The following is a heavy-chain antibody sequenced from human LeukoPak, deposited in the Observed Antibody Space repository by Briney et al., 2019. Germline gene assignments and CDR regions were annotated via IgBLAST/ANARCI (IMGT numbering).Heavy chain of an antibody. D-gene: IGHD6-19*01. CDR1: GFTFSSYS. CDR2: ISSSSSTI. CDR3: AREPHTLLAVAGFGGDAFDI. Sequence: PGGSLRLSCAASGFTFSSYSMNWVRQAPGKGLEWVSYISSSSSTIYYADSVKGRFTISRDNAKNSLYLQMNSLRAEDTAVYYCAREPHTLLAVAGFGGDAFDIWGQGTMVTVSS. V-gene: IGHV3-48*04. J-gene: IGHJ3*02.